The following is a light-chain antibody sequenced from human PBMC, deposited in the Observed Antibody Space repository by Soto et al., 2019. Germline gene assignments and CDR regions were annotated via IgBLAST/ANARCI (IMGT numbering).Light chain of an antibody. Sequence: EIVLIQSPATLSLSPGERATLSCRASQSVSSYLAWYQQKPGQAPRLLIYDASNRATGIPARFSGSGSGTNFTLTISSLEPEDFAVYYCQQRSNWPPEVTFGQGTKVDIK. CDR1: QSVSSY. J-gene: IGKJ1*01. CDR3: QQRSNWPPEVT. CDR2: DAS. V-gene: IGKV3-11*01.